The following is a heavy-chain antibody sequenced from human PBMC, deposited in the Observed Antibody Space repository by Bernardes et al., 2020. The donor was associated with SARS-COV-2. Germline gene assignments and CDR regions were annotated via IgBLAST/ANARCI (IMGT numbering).Heavy chain of an antibody. CDR2: IYYTWST. V-gene: IGHV4-59*08. J-gene: IGHJ4*02. CDR1: GSSIGRYY. D-gene: IGHD1-26*01. Sequence: SETLSLTCTVSGSSIGRYYWSWIRQPPGKGLEWIGYIYYTWSTNYNPSLKSRVTMSIGTSKTQFSLKLSSVTAADTAVYYCARHPPREWAILGEFDYWGQGTLVTVSS. CDR3: ARHPPREWAILGEFDY.